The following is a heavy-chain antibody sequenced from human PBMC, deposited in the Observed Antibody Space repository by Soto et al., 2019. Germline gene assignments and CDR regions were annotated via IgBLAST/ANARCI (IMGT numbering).Heavy chain of an antibody. CDR1: GFTFSVYK. CDR3: DSSGHYPLDY. J-gene: IGHJ4*02. Sequence: GGSLLLSCSASGFTFSVYKMHWVRQAPGKGLEYVSGISNQGDTTYYADSVKGRFTISRDNSKNTLYFQMSSLRPEDTAVYYYDSSGHYPLDYWGQGTLVTVSS. V-gene: IGHV3-64D*06. CDR2: ISNQGDTT. D-gene: IGHD3-22*01.